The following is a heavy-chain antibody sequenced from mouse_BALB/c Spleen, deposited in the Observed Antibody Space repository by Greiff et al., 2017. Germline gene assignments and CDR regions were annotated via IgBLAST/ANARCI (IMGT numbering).Heavy chain of an antibody. V-gene: IGHV1-69*02. Sequence: QVQLQQPGAELVRPGASVKLSCKASGYTFTSYWINWVKQRPGQGLEWIGSIYPSDSYTNYNQKFKDKATLTVDKSSSTAYMQLSSPTSEDSAVYYCTRSDFDYWGQGTTLTVSS. CDR3: TRSDFDY. CDR1: GYTFTSYW. J-gene: IGHJ2*01. CDR2: IYPSDSYT.